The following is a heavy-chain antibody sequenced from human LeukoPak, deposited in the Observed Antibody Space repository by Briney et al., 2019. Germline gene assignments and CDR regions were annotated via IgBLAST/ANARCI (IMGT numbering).Heavy chain of an antibody. CDR1: GGSISSYY. CDR3: ARTGPGQWLPHIDY. V-gene: IGHV4-59*01. D-gene: IGHD6-19*01. CDR2: IYYSGST. J-gene: IGHJ4*02. Sequence: SETLSLTCTVSGGSISSYYWSWIRQPPGKGLEWIGYIYYSGSTNYNPSLKSRATISVDTSKNQFSLKLSSVTAADTAVYYCARTGPGQWLPHIDYWGQGTLVTVSS.